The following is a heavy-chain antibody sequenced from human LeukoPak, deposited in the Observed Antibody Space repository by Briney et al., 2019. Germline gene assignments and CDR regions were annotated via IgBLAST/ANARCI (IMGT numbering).Heavy chain of an antibody. Sequence: ASVKVSCKASGYTFTSYGINWVRQAPGQGLEWMGWISAYNGNTNYAQKLQGRVTMTTDTSTSTAYMELRSLRSDDTAVYYCARVRGSIAVADGYYFDYWGQGTLVTVSS. J-gene: IGHJ4*02. CDR3: ARVRGSIAVADGYYFDY. D-gene: IGHD6-19*01. CDR2: ISAYNGNT. V-gene: IGHV1-18*01. CDR1: GYTFTSYG.